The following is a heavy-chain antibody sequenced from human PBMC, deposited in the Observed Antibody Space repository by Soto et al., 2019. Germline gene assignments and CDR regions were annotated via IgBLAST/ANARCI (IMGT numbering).Heavy chain of an antibody. D-gene: IGHD3-16*01. CDR3: AGGYVDDDYYYYGMDV. J-gene: IGHJ6*02. Sequence: SETLSLTCSVSGGSISSKSYSWGWIRQPPGKGLEWIGTFYYSENTYYNPSLKSRVTISVDTSKNQFSLKLSSVTAADTAVYYCAGGYVDDDYYYYGMDVWGQGTTVTVSS. CDR2: FYYSENT. CDR1: GGSISSKSYS. V-gene: IGHV4-39*01.